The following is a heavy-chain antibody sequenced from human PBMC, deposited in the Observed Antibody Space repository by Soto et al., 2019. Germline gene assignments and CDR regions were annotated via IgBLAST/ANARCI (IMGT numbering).Heavy chain of an antibody. CDR2: ISGSSGNA. V-gene: IGHV3-23*01. Sequence: EVQLLESGGNWVQPGGSLRLSCAASGFTFSSYAMTWVRQAPGKGLEWVSAISGSSGNAYYADSVKGRFTISTDNCKNTLYLQMNSLRADDTAVYYCAKTPVLRCFDWLGGSEYFQHWGQGALVTVSS. CDR1: GFTFSSYA. J-gene: IGHJ1*01. CDR3: AKTPVLRCFDWLGGSEYFQH. D-gene: IGHD3-9*01.